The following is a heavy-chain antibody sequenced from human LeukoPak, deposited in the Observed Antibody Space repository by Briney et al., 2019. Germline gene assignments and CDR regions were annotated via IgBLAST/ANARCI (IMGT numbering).Heavy chain of an antibody. J-gene: IGHJ5*02. Sequence: PSETLSLTCTVSGGSISSSGYYWGWIRQPPGKGLEWIGSIYYSGSTYYNPSLKSRVTISVDTSKKQFSLKLSSVTAADTAVYYCASSTLTIFGEDNNWFDPWGQGTLVTASS. V-gene: IGHV4-39*07. CDR2: IYYSGST. CDR1: GGSISSSGYY. D-gene: IGHD3-3*01. CDR3: ASSTLTIFGEDNNWFDP.